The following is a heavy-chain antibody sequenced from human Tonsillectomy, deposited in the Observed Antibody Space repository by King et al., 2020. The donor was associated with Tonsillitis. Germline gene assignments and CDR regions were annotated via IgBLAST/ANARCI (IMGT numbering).Heavy chain of an antibody. V-gene: IGHV4-30-4*01. CDR1: GDSISSDIYY. Sequence: QLQESGPGLVKPSQTLSLTCTVSGDSISSDIYYWSWIRQPPGKGLEWIGYIYYSGNTYYNPSLRSRVTMSLDTSKNQFSLRLSSVTAADTAVYFCARTYCGGDCWFDSWGQGTLVTVSS. D-gene: IGHD2-21*02. CDR3: ARTYCGGDCWFDS. J-gene: IGHJ5*01. CDR2: IYYSGNT.